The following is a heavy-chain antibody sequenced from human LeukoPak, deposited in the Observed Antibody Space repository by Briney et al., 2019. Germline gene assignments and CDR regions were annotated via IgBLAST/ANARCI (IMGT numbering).Heavy chain of an antibody. CDR3: AKDFGSGSYYDY. D-gene: IGHD3-10*01. CDR1: GFTFGNYA. V-gene: IGHV3-23*01. J-gene: IGHJ4*02. Sequence: PGGSLRLSCAASGFTFGNYAVSWVRLAPGEGLEWVSTISGSGGSTYNADSVKGRFTISRDNSKNTLYLQMNSLRAEDTAVYYCAKDFGSGSYYDYWGQGPLVTVSS. CDR2: ISGSGGST.